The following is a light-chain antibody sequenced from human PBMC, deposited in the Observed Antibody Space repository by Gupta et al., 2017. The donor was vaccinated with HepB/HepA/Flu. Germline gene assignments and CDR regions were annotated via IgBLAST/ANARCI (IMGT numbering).Light chain of an antibody. V-gene: IGKV4-1*01. CDR2: WES. CDR3: QREDGTPLT. CDR1: QSDLYSTNNKNY. J-gene: IGKJ4*02. Sequence: DSVMTQPPDPLAVSLGERAPINCKSSQSDLYSTNNKNYSACHRQNRGQPPKLLIYWESTADSGVPDRISGSASGTDFSLSISILPAEDVAVYYCQREDGTPLTFGEGTKVEIK.